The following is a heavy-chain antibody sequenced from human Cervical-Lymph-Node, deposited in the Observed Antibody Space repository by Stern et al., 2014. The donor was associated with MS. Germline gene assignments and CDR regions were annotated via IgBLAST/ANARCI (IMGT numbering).Heavy chain of an antibody. CDR1: GFTFSSYA. Sequence: MQLVESGGGVVPFVRSLRLSCAASGFTFSSYAMHWVRQAPGKGLEWVAMISYNETNKYYADSVKGRFTISRDNSKNTLYLQMNSLRVEDTAVYYCARLAVAGFDYWGQGTLVIVSS. J-gene: IGHJ4*02. CDR3: ARLAVAGFDY. D-gene: IGHD6-19*01. V-gene: IGHV3-30-3*01. CDR2: ISYNETNK.